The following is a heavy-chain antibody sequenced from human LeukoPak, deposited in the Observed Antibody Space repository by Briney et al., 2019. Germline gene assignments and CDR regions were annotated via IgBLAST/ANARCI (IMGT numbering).Heavy chain of an antibody. D-gene: IGHD3-3*01. Sequence: ASVKVSCKASGYTFTGYYMHWVRQAPGQGLEWMGWINPNSGGTNYAQKFQGRVTMTRDTSISTAYMELSRLRSDDTAVYYCARDITMYYDFWSGYYPGGQFDYWGQGTLVTVSS. CDR3: ARDITMYYDFWSGYYPGGQFDY. CDR1: GYTFTGYY. J-gene: IGHJ4*02. CDR2: INPNSGGT. V-gene: IGHV1-2*02.